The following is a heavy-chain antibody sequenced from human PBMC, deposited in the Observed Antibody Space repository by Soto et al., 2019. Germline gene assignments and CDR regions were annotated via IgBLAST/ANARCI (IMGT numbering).Heavy chain of an antibody. CDR1: GFNFGDYA. D-gene: IGHD6-19*01. CDR2: IKSKTYGGAI. Sequence: EVQLVESGGDLVQPGRSLRLSCTASGFNFGDYAMSWLRQAPGKGLEWVSFIKSKTYGGAIEYAASVKGRFTISRDDSKSIAYLPMNSLKTEDTAVYYCARGFRGVAVTPFWGQGTMVTVSS. V-gene: IGHV3-49*03. J-gene: IGHJ3*01. CDR3: ARGFRGVAVTPF.